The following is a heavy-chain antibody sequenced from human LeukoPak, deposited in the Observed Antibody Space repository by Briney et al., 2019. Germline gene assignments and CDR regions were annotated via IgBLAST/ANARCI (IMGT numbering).Heavy chain of an antibody. CDR2: IYCSGST. CDR3: ARVGADGSGFLFDY. D-gene: IGHD3-10*01. V-gene: IGHV4-59*12. J-gene: IGHJ4*02. CDR1: GGSISSYY. Sequence: SETLSLTCTVSGGSISSYYWSWIRQPPGKGLEWIGYIYCSGSTNYNPSLKSRVTISVDTSKNQFSLKLSSVTAADTAVYYCARVGADGSGFLFDYWGQGTLVTVSS.